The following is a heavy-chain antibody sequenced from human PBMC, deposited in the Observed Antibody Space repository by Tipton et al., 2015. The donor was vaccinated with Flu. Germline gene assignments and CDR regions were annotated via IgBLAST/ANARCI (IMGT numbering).Heavy chain of an antibody. V-gene: IGHV5-51*01. CDR2: IYPGDSDT. J-gene: IGHJ3*02. CDR1: GYSFTSYW. D-gene: IGHD2-21*02. CDR3: ATLTLWGGDCYSVPDAFDI. Sequence: QLVQSGAEVKKPGESLKISCKGSGYSFTSYWIGWVRQMPGKGLEWMGIIYPGDSDTRYSPSFQGQVTISADKSISTAYLQWSSLKAADTAMYYWATLTLWGGDCYSVPDAFDIWGQGTMVTVSS.